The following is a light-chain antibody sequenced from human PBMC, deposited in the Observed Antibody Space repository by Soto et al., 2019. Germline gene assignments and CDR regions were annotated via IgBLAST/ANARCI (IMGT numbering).Light chain of an antibody. Sequence: DIKMTQSPSSLSASVGDRVTITCQASQDISSYLNWYQQKPGKAPKLLIYAASSLQSGVPSRFSGSGSGTDFTLTISRLEPEDFAVYYCQQYGRTFGQGTKVDIK. CDR1: QDISSY. J-gene: IGKJ1*01. CDR2: AAS. CDR3: QQYGRT. V-gene: IGKV1-39*01.